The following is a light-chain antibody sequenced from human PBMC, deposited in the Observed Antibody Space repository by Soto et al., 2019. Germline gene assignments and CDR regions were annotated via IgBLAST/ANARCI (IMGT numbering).Light chain of an antibody. V-gene: IGKV3-15*01. Sequence: EIVLTQSPGTLSLSPGERATLSCRASQSVGSSNLAWYQQKPGQAPRLLIYGASTRATGIPARFSGSGSGTEFTLTISSLQSEDFAVYYCQQYNNWRWTFGQGTKVDIK. CDR3: QQYNNWRWT. CDR1: QSVGSSN. J-gene: IGKJ1*01. CDR2: GAS.